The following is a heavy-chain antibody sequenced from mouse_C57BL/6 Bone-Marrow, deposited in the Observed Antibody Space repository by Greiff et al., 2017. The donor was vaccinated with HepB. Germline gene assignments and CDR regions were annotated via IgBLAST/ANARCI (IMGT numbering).Heavy chain of an antibody. CDR1: GYTFTEYT. V-gene: IGHV1-62-2*01. Sequence: QVQLQQSGAELVKPGASVKLSCKASGYTFTEYTIHWVKQRSGQGLEWIGWFYPGSGSIKYNEKFKDKATLTADKSSSTVYMELSRLTSEDSAVYFWARHEESSIYDGHYYAMDYWGQGTSVTVSS. D-gene: IGHD2-3*01. CDR3: ARHEESSIYDGHYYAMDY. CDR2: FYPGSGSI. J-gene: IGHJ4*01.